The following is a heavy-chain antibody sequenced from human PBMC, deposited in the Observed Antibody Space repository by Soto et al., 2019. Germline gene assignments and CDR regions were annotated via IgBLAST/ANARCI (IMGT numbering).Heavy chain of an antibody. Sequence: PGGSLRLSCAASGFTFSSYAMSWVRQAPGKGLEWVSAISGSGGSTYYADSVKGRFTISRDNSKNTLYLQMNSLRAEDAAVYYCASGGYSYVHLDVWGQGTTVTVSS. D-gene: IGHD5-18*01. CDR1: GFTFSSYA. V-gene: IGHV3-23*01. J-gene: IGHJ6*02. CDR3: ASGGYSYVHLDV. CDR2: ISGSGGST.